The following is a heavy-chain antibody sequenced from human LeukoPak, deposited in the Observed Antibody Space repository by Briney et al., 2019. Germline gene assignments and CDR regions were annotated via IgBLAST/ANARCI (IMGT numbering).Heavy chain of an antibody. CDR3: AKDDYGSGSYFLN. Sequence: PGGSLRLSCAASGFTFSSYGMSWVRQAPGKGLEWVSAISDSDGSTYYADSVKGRFTISRDNSKNTLYLQMNSLRAEDTAVYYCAKDDYGSGSYFLNWGQGTLVTVSS. D-gene: IGHD3-10*01. CDR1: GFTFSSYG. J-gene: IGHJ4*02. V-gene: IGHV3-23*01. CDR2: ISDSDGST.